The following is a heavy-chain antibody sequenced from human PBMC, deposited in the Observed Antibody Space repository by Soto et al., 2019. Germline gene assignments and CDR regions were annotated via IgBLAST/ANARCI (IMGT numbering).Heavy chain of an antibody. Sequence: QVQLQESGPGLVKPSQTLSLTCTVSGGSISSGDYYWSWIRQPPGKGLEWIGYIYYSGSTYYNPSLKSRVTLSVDTSKNQFSLKLSSVTAADTAVYYCARAGDYYDSSGYRYYYYYGMDVWGQGTTVTVSS. CDR1: GGSISSGDYY. CDR3: ARAGDYYDSSGYRYYYYYGMDV. J-gene: IGHJ6*02. CDR2: IYYSGST. D-gene: IGHD3-22*01. V-gene: IGHV4-30-4*01.